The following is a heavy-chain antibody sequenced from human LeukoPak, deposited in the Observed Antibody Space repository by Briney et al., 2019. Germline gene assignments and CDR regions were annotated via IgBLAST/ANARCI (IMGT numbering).Heavy chain of an antibody. Sequence: SETLSLTCSVSGATISLYYWSWIRQSAGKRPEWIGRVHATGTTNYNPSLKSRVTLSVDTFKRQFSLKLKSVTAADTAVYYCARVLGSSGYAGDWRFDLWGRGTLVTVSS. CDR1: GATISLYY. CDR3: ARVLGSSGYAGDWRFDL. D-gene: IGHD3-22*01. J-gene: IGHJ2*01. CDR2: VHATGTT. V-gene: IGHV4-4*07.